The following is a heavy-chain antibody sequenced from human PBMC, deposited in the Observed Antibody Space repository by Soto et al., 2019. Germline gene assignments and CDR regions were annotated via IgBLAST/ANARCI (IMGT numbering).Heavy chain of an antibody. J-gene: IGHJ4*02. Sequence: VQLVESGGGVVQPGRSLRLSCAASGFTFSDYAMHWVRQAPGKGLEWVAVVSHDGRNTHYADSVKGRFTISRDSYKNKVSLEMTSLSDEDTAFYYCAKGGRQWLVTSDFNHWGQAALVTVSS. V-gene: IGHV3-30*18. CDR2: VSHDGRNT. CDR1: GFTFSDYA. CDR3: AKGGRQWLVTSDFNH. D-gene: IGHD6-19*01.